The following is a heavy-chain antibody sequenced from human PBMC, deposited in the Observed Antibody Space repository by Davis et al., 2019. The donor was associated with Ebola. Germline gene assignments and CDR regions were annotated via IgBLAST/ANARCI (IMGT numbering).Heavy chain of an antibody. CDR2: IPPIFGTP. V-gene: IGHV1-69*06. CDR3: ARDRIPTYSGAWWTRGYAMDV. Sequence: SVKVSCKVSGGTFNNQAISWVRQAPGQGPEWLGAIPPIFGTPNYAQKFKGRVTISEDRSTSTAYMELSSLRSEDTAVYFCARDRIPTYSGAWWTRGYAMDVWGQGTTVTVSS. D-gene: IGHD6-13*01. J-gene: IGHJ6*02. CDR1: GGTFNNQA.